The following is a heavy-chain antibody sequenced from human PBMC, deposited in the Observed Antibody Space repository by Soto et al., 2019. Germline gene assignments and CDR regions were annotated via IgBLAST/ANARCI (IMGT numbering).Heavy chain of an antibody. J-gene: IGHJ4*02. CDR1: GFTFSSYS. CDR3: TRVRQLGLDY. D-gene: IGHD1-1*01. CDR2: ISSGSSTI. V-gene: IGHV3-48*02. Sequence: EVQLVDSGGGLVQPGGSLRLSCAASGFTFSSYSMIWVRQAPGKGLEWVSYISSGSSTIYYADSVKGRFTVSRDNAKNSLYLQMNSLRDEDTDVYYCTRVRQLGLDYWGQGTLVTVSS.